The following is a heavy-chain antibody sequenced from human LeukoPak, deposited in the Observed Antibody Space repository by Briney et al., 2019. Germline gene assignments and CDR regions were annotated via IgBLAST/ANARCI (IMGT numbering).Heavy chain of an antibody. D-gene: IGHD6-19*01. CDR3: AKGVLGSGWSAGINFFDY. CDR1: GFTFSSND. J-gene: IGHJ4*02. CDR2: IGAAGDT. Sequence: GGSLRLSCAASGFTFSSNDMHWVRQATGKGLEWVSAIGAAGDTYYPDSVKGRFTISRDNSKNTLYLQMNSLRAEDTAVYYCAKGVLGSGWSAGINFFDYWGQGTLVTVSS. V-gene: IGHV3-13*01.